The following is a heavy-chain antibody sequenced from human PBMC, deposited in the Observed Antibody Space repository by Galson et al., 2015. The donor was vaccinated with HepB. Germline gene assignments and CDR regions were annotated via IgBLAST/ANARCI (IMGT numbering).Heavy chain of an antibody. CDR1: GGSIATTDYY. CDR2: IYYTGST. CDR3: AKVGRGKYEDAFDI. D-gene: IGHD1-26*01. V-gene: IGHV4-39*01. Sequence: SETLSLTCTVSGGSIATTDYYRGWIRQPPGKGLEWIGSIYYTGSTYYKPSLKSRVTISVDTSKNQFSLSLNSVTAADTAMYYCAKVGRGKYEDAFDIWGQGTMVTVSS. J-gene: IGHJ3*02.